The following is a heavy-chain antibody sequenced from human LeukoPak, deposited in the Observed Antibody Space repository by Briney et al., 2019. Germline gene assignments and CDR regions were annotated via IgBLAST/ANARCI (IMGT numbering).Heavy chain of an antibody. CDR1: GYTFTSYG. Sequence: ASVKVSCKASGYTFTSYGISWVRQAPGQGLEWMGWISAHNGNTNYAQKLQGRVTMTTDTSTSTAYMELRSLRSDDTAVYYCARDGWELDYYDSSGYSDAFDIWGQGTMVTVSS. J-gene: IGHJ3*02. CDR3: ARDGWELDYYDSSGYSDAFDI. V-gene: IGHV1-18*01. D-gene: IGHD3-22*01. CDR2: ISAHNGNT.